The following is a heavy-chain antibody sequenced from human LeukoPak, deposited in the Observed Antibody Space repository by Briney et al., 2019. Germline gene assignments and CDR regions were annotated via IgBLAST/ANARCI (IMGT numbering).Heavy chain of an antibody. J-gene: IGHJ4*02. CDR1: GFTFSSYA. D-gene: IGHD1-26*01. CDR3: VKRSGLYFDY. V-gene: IGHV3-64D*06. Sequence: PGGSLRLSCSASGFTFSSYAMHWVRQAPGKGLEYVSAISNNGGRTYYADSVKGRFIISRDNSKNTLYLQMSSLGPEDTAVYYCVKRSGLYFDYWGQGTLVTVSS. CDR2: ISNNGGRT.